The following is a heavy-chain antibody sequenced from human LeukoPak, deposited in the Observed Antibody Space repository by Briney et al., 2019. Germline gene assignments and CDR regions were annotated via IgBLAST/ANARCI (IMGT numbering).Heavy chain of an antibody. CDR3: ARVPFRSYYDSSGYCFDY. J-gene: IGHJ4*02. D-gene: IGHD3-22*01. V-gene: IGHV4-30-4*08. CDR2: IYYSGST. Sequence: SETLSLTCTVSGGSIRSSYYYWGWIRQPPGKGLEWIGYIYYSGSTYYNPSLKSRVTISVDTSKNQFSLKLSSVTAADTAVYYCARVPFRSYYDSSGYCFDYWGQGTLVTVFS. CDR1: GGSIRSSYYY.